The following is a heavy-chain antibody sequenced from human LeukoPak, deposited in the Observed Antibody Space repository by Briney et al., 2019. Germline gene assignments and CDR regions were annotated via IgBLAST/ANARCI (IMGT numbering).Heavy chain of an antibody. J-gene: IGHJ4*02. CDR3: AVTGGTFDY. Sequence: GGSLRLSCAVSGFTFSSYWMSWVRQAPGKGLEWVANIKEDGTEKYYQDSVKGRFTISRDNAKNSLYLQMNSLRAEDTAVYYCAVTGGTFDYWGQGTLVTVSS. D-gene: IGHD1-1*01. CDR2: IKEDGTEK. V-gene: IGHV3-7*01. CDR1: GFTFSSYW.